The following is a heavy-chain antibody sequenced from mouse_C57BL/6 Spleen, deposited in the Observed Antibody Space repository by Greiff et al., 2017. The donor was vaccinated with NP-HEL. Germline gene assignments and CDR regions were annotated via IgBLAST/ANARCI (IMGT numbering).Heavy chain of an antibody. Sequence: QVQLQQPGAELVRPGSSVKLSCKASGYTFTSYWMHWVKQRPIQGLEWIGNIDPSDSETHYNQKFKDKATLTVDKSSSTAYMQLSSLTSEDSAVYYCARVEDRRYSKEGDAMDYWGQGTSVTVSS. D-gene: IGHD2-5*01. CDR3: ARVEDRRYSKEGDAMDY. V-gene: IGHV1-52*01. CDR1: GYTFTSYW. J-gene: IGHJ4*01. CDR2: IDPSDSET.